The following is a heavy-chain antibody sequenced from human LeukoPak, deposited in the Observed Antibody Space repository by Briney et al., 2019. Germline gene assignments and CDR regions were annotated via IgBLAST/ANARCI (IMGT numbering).Heavy chain of an antibody. CDR1: GGSFSGYY. V-gene: IGHV4-34*01. CDR2: INHSGST. Sequence: WETPSLTRAVYGGSFSGYYWSWIRQPPGKGLEWIGEINHSGSTNYNPSLKSRVTISVDTSKNQFSLKLSSVTAADTAVYYCARPGRRISSSWYNYWGQGTLVTVSS. J-gene: IGHJ4*02. CDR3: ARPGRRISSSWYNY. D-gene: IGHD6-13*01.